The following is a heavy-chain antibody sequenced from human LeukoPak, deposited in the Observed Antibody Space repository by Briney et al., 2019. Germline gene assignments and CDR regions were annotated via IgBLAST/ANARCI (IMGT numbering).Heavy chain of an antibody. Sequence: GGSLRLSCAASGFTFSSYSMNWVRQAPGKGLEWVSSISSSSSYIYYADSVKGRFTISSDNCKNTLYLQMNSLRAEDPAVYYCARGRDFDYWGQGTLVTVSS. J-gene: IGHJ4*02. D-gene: IGHD5-24*01. CDR3: ARGRDFDY. V-gene: IGHV3-21*04. CDR2: ISSSSSYI. CDR1: GFTFSSYS.